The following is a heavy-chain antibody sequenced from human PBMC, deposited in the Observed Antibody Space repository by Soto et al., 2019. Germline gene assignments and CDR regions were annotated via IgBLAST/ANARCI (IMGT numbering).Heavy chain of an antibody. CDR2: IYYSGST. Sequence: SETLSLTCTVSGGSISSSSFHWVLIRQPPGKGLEWIGSIYYSGSTYYSPPLKSRVTISVDTSKNQFSLKLSSVTAADTAVYYCARRERAAGTDWWFDPWGQGTLVT. V-gene: IGHV4-39*01. J-gene: IGHJ5*02. CDR3: ARRERAAGTDWWFDP. D-gene: IGHD6-13*01. CDR1: GGSISSSSFH.